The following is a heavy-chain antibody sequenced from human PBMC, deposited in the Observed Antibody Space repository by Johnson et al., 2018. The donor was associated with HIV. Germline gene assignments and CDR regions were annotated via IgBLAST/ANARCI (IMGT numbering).Heavy chain of an antibody. D-gene: IGHD1-7*01. CDR3: ARVRRKNWNLGDPFDI. Sequence: QVQLVESGGGVVQPGRSLRLSCAASGFTFSSYGMHWVRQAPANGLEWVAVISYDGSNKYYADSVKGRFTISRDNSKNTLYLQMNSLRAEDTGVYFCARVRRKNWNLGDPFDIWGQGTMVTVSS. CDR1: GFTFSSYG. V-gene: IGHV3-30*03. CDR2: ISYDGSNK. J-gene: IGHJ3*02.